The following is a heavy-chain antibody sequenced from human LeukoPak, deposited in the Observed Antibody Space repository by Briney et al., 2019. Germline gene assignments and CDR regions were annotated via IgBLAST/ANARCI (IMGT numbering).Heavy chain of an antibody. J-gene: IGHJ4*02. D-gene: IGHD5-24*01. CDR3: AKERGDGYNYGNFDY. CDR1: GFTFDDYA. V-gene: IGHV3-9*01. CDR2: ISWNSGSI. Sequence: GRSLRLSCAASGFTFDDYAMHWVRQAPGKGLEWVSGISWNSGSIGYADSVKGRFTISRDNAKNSLYLQMNSLRAGDTALYYCAKERGDGYNYGNFDYWGQGTLVTVSS.